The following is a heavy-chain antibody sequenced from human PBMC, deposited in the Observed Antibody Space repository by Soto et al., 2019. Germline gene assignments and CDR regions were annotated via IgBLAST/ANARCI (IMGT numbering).Heavy chain of an antibody. Sequence: SQTLSLTCGVSDGSCSDYLWSWIRQPPGKGLEWIGEINRSGSATYNPSLKSRVTISVDTSKNQFSLKLSSVTAADTAVYYCARNYGHAFDIWGQGTMVTVSS. J-gene: IGHJ3*02. CDR1: DGSCSDYL. D-gene: IGHD1-7*01. V-gene: IGHV4-34*01. CDR3: ARNYGHAFDI. CDR2: INRSGSA.